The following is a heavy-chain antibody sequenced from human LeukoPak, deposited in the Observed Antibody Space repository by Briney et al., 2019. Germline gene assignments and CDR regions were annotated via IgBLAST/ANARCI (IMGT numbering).Heavy chain of an antibody. J-gene: IGHJ6*02. V-gene: IGHV3-7*05. CDR3: ARVRVSSYYGMDI. D-gene: IGHD2/OR15-2a*01. Sequence: GGSLRLSCAASGFTFSNYWMSWVRQAPGKGLKWVANINQDESEKYYVDSVKGRFTISRDNAKNSLYLQMNSLRAKDTAVYYCARVRVSSYYGMDIWGQGTTVTVSS. CDR2: INQDESEK. CDR1: GFTFSNYW.